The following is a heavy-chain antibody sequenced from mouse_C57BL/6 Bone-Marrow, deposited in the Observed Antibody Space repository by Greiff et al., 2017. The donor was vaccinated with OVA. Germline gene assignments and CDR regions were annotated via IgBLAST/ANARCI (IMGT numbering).Heavy chain of an antibody. D-gene: IGHD2-10*01. V-gene: IGHV3-6*01. CDR3: ARDVLP. J-gene: IGHJ3*01. CDR2: ISYDGSN. Sequence: EVQLQESGPGLVKPSQSLSLTCSVTGYSITSGYYWNWIRQFPGNKLEWMGYISYDGSNNYNPSLKNRISITRDTSKNQFFLKLNSVTTEDTATYYCARDVLPWGQGTLVTVSA. CDR1: GYSITSGYY.